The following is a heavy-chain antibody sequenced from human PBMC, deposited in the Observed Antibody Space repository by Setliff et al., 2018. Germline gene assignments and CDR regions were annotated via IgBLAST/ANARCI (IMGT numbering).Heavy chain of an antibody. D-gene: IGHD3-10*01. J-gene: IGHJ4*02. CDR2: INPDGSEK. CDR1: GFTYNNCW. Sequence: GGSLRLSCGASGFTYNNCWVSWVRQAPGKGLEWLASINPDGSEKYYVDSVKGRFIISRDNAKNSLSLQMNSLRNEGTAVYYCFGAGTCSYWGQGTLVTVSS. CDR3: FGAGTCSY. V-gene: IGHV3-7*01.